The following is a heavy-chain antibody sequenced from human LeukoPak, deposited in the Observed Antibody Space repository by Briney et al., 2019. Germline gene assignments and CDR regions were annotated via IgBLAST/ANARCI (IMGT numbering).Heavy chain of an antibody. CDR1: GGTFSSYA. J-gene: IGHJ6*03. V-gene: IGHV1-69*06. D-gene: IGHD6-13*01. Sequence: ASVKVSCKATGGTFSSYAISWVRQAPGQGLEWMGGIIPIFGTANYAQKFQGRVTITADKSTSTAYMELSSLRSEDTAVYYCARAQYSSTSWVRRYYYYMDVWGKGTTVTVSS. CDR2: IIPIFGTA. CDR3: ARAQYSSTSWVRRYYYYMDV.